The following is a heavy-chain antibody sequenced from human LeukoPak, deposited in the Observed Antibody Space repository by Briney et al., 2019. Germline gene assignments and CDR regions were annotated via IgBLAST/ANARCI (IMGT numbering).Heavy chain of an antibody. CDR3: ARGRGAIAARFDY. CDR2: INHSGST. Sequence: PSATLSSTCAVYGGSFSGYYWSWIRQPPPKRLEWIGEINHSGSTNYNPSLKSRVTISVDTSKNQFSLKLSSVTAADTAVYYCARGRGAIAARFDYWGQGTLVTVSS. D-gene: IGHD6-6*01. V-gene: IGHV4-34*01. J-gene: IGHJ4*02. CDR1: GGSFSGYY.